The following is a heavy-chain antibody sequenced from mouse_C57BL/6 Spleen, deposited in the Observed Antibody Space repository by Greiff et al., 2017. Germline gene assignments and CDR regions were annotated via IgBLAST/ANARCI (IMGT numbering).Heavy chain of an antibody. J-gene: IGHJ3*01. CDR1: GYTFTSYW. CDR3: AGAREGFAY. V-gene: IGHV1-50*01. Sequence: QVQLQQPGAELVKPGASVKLSCKASGYTFTSYWTQWVKQRPGQGLEWIGEIDPSDSYTNYNQKLKGKATLTVDTSSSTAYMQLSSVTSEDPAVYCCAGAREGFAYWGQGALVTVSA. CDR2: IDPSDSYT.